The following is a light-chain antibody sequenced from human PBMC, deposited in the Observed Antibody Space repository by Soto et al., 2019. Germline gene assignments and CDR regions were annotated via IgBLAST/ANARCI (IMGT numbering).Light chain of an antibody. Sequence: QSALTQPASVSGSPGQSITISCTGTSSDIGTYNLVSWYQQHPGKAPKVMIYVDSKRPAGVSDRFTGSKSGNTASLTISGLQAGDEADYYCCSYAGSNSPYVFGTGTKLTVL. CDR3: CSYAGSNSPYV. J-gene: IGLJ1*01. V-gene: IGLV2-23*01. CDR2: VDS. CDR1: SSDIGTYNL.